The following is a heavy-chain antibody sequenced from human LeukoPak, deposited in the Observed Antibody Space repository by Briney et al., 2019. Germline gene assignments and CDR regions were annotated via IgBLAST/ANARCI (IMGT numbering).Heavy chain of an antibody. V-gene: IGHV1-46*01. CDR1: GYTFTNYY. J-gene: IGHJ6*02. CDR2: INPSGGST. Sequence: EASVTVSCKASGYTFTNYYMHWVRQAPGQGLEWMGIINPSGGSTSYAQKFQGRLTMTRDTSTSTVYMELSSLRSEDTAVYYCALAARYYYYGMDVWGQGTTVTVSS. CDR3: ALAARYYYYGMDV. D-gene: IGHD6-6*01.